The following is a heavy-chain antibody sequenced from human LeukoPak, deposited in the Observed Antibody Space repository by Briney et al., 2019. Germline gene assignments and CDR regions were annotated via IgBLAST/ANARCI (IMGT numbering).Heavy chain of an antibody. V-gene: IGHV3-23*01. D-gene: IGHD2-15*01. CDR3: AKNIRLLGAYYYYMDV. CDR1: GFTFSSYG. Sequence: PGGSLRLSCAASGFTFSSYGMSWVRQAPGKGLEWVSAISGSGGSTYYADSVKGRFTISRDNSKNTLYLQMNSLRAEDTAVYYCAKNIRLLGAYYYYMDVWGKGTTVTVSS. J-gene: IGHJ6*03. CDR2: ISGSGGST.